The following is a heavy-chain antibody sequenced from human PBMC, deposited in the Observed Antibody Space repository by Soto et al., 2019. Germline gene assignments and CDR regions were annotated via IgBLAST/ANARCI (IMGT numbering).Heavy chain of an antibody. V-gene: IGHV1-69*01. CDR1: GGTFSSYA. D-gene: IGHD2-15*01. J-gene: IGHJ4*02. CDR3: ARPHCSGGTCFSGFDS. Sequence: QVQLVQSGAEVKKPGSSVKVSCKASGGTFSSYAISWARQAPGQGLEWMGGIIPIFGIANYAQKFQGRVTLTADESTSTAYMELSSLRSEDTAVYYCARPHCSGGTCFSGFDSWGQGTLVTVSS. CDR2: IIPIFGIA.